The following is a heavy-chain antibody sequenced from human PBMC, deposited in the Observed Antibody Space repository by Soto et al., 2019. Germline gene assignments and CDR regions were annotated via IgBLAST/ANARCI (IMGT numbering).Heavy chain of an antibody. CDR2: IYWDDDK. D-gene: IGHD4-17*01. J-gene: IGHJ4*02. Sequence: QITLKESGPTLVKPTQTLTLTCTFSGFSLSTSGVGVGWIRQPPGKALEWLALIYWDDDKRYSPSLKSRLTLTTDTDNTQLGLTMPNLDPVHKARYYCAHRPVHPSPDYGASFDYWGQGPLVTVSS. CDR1: GFSLSTSGVG. V-gene: IGHV2-5*02. CDR3: AHRPVHPSPDYGASFDY.